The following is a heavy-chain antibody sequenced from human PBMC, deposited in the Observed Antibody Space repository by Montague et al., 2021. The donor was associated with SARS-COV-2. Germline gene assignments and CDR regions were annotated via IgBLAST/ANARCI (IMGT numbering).Heavy chain of an antibody. J-gene: IGHJ5*02. V-gene: IGHV3-74*01. D-gene: IGHD6-13*01. CDR2: IRADGTTT. CDR1: GFTFSAYW. Sequence: SLRLSCAASGFTFSAYWMHWVRQAPGQGLEWVARIRADGTTTNYADSVKGRFNISRDNAQDTVYLHMTTLTAEDTAVYYCVRAFSNSFKWFDPWGQGTLVTVSS. CDR3: VRAFSNSFKWFDP.